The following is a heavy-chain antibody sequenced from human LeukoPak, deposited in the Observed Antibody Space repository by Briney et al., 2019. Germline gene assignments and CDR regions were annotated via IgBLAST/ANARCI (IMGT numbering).Heavy chain of an antibody. Sequence: ASVKVSCKASGYTFTSYDINWVRQATGQGLEWMGWMNPNSGNTGYAQKFQGRVTITRNTSISTAYMELSSLRSEDTAVYYCARVNYDYVWGSYRPFDYWGQGTLVTSPQ. J-gene: IGHJ4*02. CDR3: ARVNYDYVWGSYRPFDY. CDR2: MNPNSGNT. CDR1: GYTFTSYD. D-gene: IGHD3-16*02. V-gene: IGHV1-8*03.